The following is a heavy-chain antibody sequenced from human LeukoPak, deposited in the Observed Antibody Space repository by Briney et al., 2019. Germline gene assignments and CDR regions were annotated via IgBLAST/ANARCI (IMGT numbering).Heavy chain of an antibody. Sequence: GGSLRLSCAASGFTFSTYGMNWVRQAPGKGLGLLSAIIGLDGNTYYADCVKDRFTISRDNSKNKRYLQMNSLRAEDTAVYFCATPPGLRANHWGQGTLVTVSS. CDR1: GFTFSTYG. J-gene: IGHJ4*02. D-gene: IGHD3-16*01. CDR3: ATPPGLRANH. CDR2: IIGLDGNT. V-gene: IGHV3-23*01.